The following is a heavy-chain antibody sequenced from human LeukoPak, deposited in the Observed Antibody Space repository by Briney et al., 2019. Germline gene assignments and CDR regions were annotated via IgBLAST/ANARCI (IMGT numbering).Heavy chain of an antibody. V-gene: IGHV3-21*01. J-gene: IGHJ6*03. CDR1: GFTFSSYS. Sequence: GGSLRLSCAASGFTFSSYSMNWVRQAPGKGLEWVSSISSSSSYIYYADSVKGRFTISRDNAKNSLYLQMNSLRAEDTAVYYCARAGIVVVPAAINQNYYYYYMDVWGKGTTVTISS. CDR3: ARAGIVVVPAAINQNYYYYYMDV. D-gene: IGHD2-2*01. CDR2: ISSSSSYI.